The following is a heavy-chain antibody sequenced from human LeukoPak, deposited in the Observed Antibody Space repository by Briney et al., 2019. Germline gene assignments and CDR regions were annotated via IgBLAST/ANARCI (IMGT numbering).Heavy chain of an antibody. Sequence: QPGRSLRLSCAASGFTFSSYGMHWVRQAPGKGLEWVAVISYDGSNKYYADSVKGRFTISRDNSKNTLYLQMNSLRAEDTAVYYCAKDLSSSWYSPYFDYWGEGTLVTVSS. CDR1: GFTFSSYG. CDR2: ISYDGSNK. CDR3: AKDLSSSWYSPYFDY. J-gene: IGHJ4*02. V-gene: IGHV3-30*18. D-gene: IGHD6-13*01.